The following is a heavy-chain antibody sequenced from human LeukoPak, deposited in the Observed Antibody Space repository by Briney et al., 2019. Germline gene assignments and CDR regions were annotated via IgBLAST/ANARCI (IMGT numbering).Heavy chain of an antibody. D-gene: IGHD3-22*01. Sequence: SSETLSLTCTVSGGSISSYYWSWIRQPPGKGLEWIGYIYYSGSTNYNPSLKSRVTMSIDTSKNQFSLKLRSVTAADTAVYYCAGYYDSTGFWFDPWGQGTLVTVSS. CDR1: GGSISSYY. V-gene: IGHV4-59*01. J-gene: IGHJ5*02. CDR3: AGYYDSTGFWFDP. CDR2: IYYSGST.